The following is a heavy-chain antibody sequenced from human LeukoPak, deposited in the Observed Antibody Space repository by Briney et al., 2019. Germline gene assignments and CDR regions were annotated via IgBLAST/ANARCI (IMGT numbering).Heavy chain of an antibody. CDR3: AGSGGRPYDF. V-gene: IGHV1-18*03. J-gene: IGHJ4*02. Sequence: ASVKVSCKASGYTFTSYGISWVRQAPGQGLEWMGWISAYNGNTKYSQEFQGRVTITRDTSASTAYMELSSLRSEDMAVYYFAGSGGRPYDFWGPGTLVTVSS. CDR1: GYTFTSYG. CDR2: ISAYNGNT. D-gene: IGHD2-15*01.